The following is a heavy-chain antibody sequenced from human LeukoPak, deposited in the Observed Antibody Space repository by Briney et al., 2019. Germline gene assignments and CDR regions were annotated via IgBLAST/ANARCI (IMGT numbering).Heavy chain of an antibody. D-gene: IGHD3-10*01. J-gene: IGHJ4*02. CDR2: MNSDGTTI. V-gene: IGHV3-74*01. CDR3: ATAGSYLFDN. Sequence: GGSLRLSCVASGFPFSSYWIHWVRQAPGKGLVWVSRMNSDGTTINYADSVKGRFTISRDNAKNTLYLQITSLRAEDTAVYYWATAGSYLFDNWGQGTLVTVSS. CDR1: GFPFSSYW.